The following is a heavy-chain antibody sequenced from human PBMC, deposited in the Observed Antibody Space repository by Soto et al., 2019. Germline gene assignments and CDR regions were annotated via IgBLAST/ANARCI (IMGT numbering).Heavy chain of an antibody. CDR1: GGTFSRYA. J-gene: IGHJ6*02. Sequence: ASVKVSCKASGGTFSRYAISWVRQAPGQGLEWMGGIIPIFGTANYAQKFQGRVTITADESTSTAYMELSSLRSEDTAVYYCARDELAGCGGDCYYYYYYGMDVWGQGTTVTVSS. CDR2: IIPIFGTA. D-gene: IGHD2-21*02. V-gene: IGHV1-69*13. CDR3: ARDELAGCGGDCYYYYYYGMDV.